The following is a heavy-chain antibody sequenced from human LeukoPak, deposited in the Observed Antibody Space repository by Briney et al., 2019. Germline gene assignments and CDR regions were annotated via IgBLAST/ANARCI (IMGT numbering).Heavy chain of an antibody. Sequence: GSLRLSCAASGFTFSNAWMSWVRQAPGKGLEWIGYIYYSGSTNYNPSLKSRVTISVDTSKNQFSLKLSSVTAADTAVYYCARHRGSTGVFDYWGQGTLVTVSS. J-gene: IGHJ4*02. CDR3: ARHRGSTGVFDY. V-gene: IGHV4-59*08. CDR1: GFTFSNAW. CDR2: IYYSGST. D-gene: IGHD2-2*01.